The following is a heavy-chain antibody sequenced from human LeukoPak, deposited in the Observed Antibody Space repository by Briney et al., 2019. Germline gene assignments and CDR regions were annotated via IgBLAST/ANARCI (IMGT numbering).Heavy chain of an antibody. Sequence: SETLSLTCTVSGGSISSRTDYWAWIRQPPGKGLEWIGTIYSNNGDTYSNPSLKSRVAISVDTSLNQFSLKVRSVTAADTAVYYCARVDIAAAGSYYFDYWGQGTLVTVSS. J-gene: IGHJ4*02. CDR1: GGSISSRTDY. D-gene: IGHD6-13*01. V-gene: IGHV4-39*07. CDR3: ARVDIAAAGSYYFDY. CDR2: IYSNNGDT.